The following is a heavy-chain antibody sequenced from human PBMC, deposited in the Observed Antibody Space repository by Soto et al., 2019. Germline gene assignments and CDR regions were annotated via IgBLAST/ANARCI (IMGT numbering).Heavy chain of an antibody. D-gene: IGHD6-13*01. V-gene: IGHV3-7*01. CDR3: ARDGAAAGPLGYYYYYGMDV. Sequence: GGSLRLSYAASGFTFSSYWMSWVRQAPGKGLEWVANIKQDGSEKYYVDSVKGRFTISRDNAKNSLYLQMNSLRAEDTAVYYCARDGAAAGPLGYYYYYGMDVWGQGTTVTVSS. CDR1: GFTFSSYW. CDR2: IKQDGSEK. J-gene: IGHJ6*02.